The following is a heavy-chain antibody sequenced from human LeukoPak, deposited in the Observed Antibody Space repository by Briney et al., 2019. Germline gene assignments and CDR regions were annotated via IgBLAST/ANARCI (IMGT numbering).Heavy chain of an antibody. D-gene: IGHD1/OR15-1a*01. CDR1: GYSFTSYW. CDR2: IDPSDSYT. V-gene: IGHV5-10-1*01. J-gene: IGHJ6*02. CDR3: ASQRTRHYYGMDV. Sequence: GESLKISCKGSGYSFTSYWISRVRQMPGKGLGWMGRIDPSDSYTNYSPSFQGHVTISADKSISTAYLQWSSLKASDTAMYYCASQRTRHYYGMDVWGQGTTVTVSS.